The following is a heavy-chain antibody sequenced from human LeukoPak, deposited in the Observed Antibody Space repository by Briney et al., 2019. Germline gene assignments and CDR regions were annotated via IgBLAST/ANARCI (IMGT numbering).Heavy chain of an antibody. CDR1: GFTFDDYA. J-gene: IGHJ1*01. CDR2: ISWNRGSI. Sequence: PGRSLRLSCAASGFTFDDYAMHWVRQAPGKGLEWVSGISWNRGSIGYADSVKGRFTISRDNAKNSLYLQMNSLRAEDTALYCCAKGKAGEWELLTYFQHWGQGTLVTVSS. D-gene: IGHD1-26*01. CDR3: AKGKAGEWELLTYFQH. V-gene: IGHV3-9*01.